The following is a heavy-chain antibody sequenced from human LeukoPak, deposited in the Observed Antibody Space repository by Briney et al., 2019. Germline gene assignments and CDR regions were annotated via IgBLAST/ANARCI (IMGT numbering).Heavy chain of an antibody. Sequence: GASVKVSCKASGYTFTGYYMHWVRQAPGQGLEWMGWINPNSGGTNYAQKFQGRITMTRDMSISTAHMELSRLRSDDTAVYYCATAGYSSPIDFDYWGQGTLVTVSS. V-gene: IGHV1-2*02. CDR1: GYTFTGYY. CDR3: ATAGYSSPIDFDY. CDR2: INPNSGGT. J-gene: IGHJ4*02. D-gene: IGHD6-13*01.